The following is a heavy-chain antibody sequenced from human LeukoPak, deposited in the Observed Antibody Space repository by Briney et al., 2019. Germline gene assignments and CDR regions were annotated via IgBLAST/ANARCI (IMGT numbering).Heavy chain of an antibody. CDR1: GGSISSYY. Sequence: SETLSLTCTVSGGSISSYYWSWIRQPPGKGLEWIGYIYYSGSTNYNPSLKSRVTISVDTSKNQFSLKLSSVTAADTAVYYCARGGGSYYWFDPWGQGTLVTVSS. J-gene: IGHJ5*02. CDR2: IYYSGST. V-gene: IGHV4-59*12. CDR3: ARGGGSYYWFDP. D-gene: IGHD1-26*01.